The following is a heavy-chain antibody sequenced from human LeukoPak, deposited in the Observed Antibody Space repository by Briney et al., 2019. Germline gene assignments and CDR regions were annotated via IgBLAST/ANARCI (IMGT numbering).Heavy chain of an antibody. CDR1: GYTFTGYY. CDR3: ARGGYSSSWYLGNAFDI. J-gene: IGHJ3*02. D-gene: IGHD6-13*01. V-gene: IGHV1-2*02. Sequence: ASVKVSCKASGYTFTGYYMHWVRQAPGQGLEWMGWINPNSGGTNYAQKFQGRVTMTRDTSISTAYMELSRLRSGDTAVYYCARGGYSSSWYLGNAFDIWGQGTMVTVSS. CDR2: INPNSGGT.